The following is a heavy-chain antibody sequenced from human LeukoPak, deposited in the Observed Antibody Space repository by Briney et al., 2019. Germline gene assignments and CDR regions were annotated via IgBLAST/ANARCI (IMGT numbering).Heavy chain of an antibody. V-gene: IGHV3-15*04. CDR1: GFTFSSYA. D-gene: IGHD1-7*01. CDR2: TVSEIDGGTT. CDR3: TTDEDWNYARKDV. J-gene: IGHJ6*02. Sequence: GGSLRLSCAASGFTFSSYAMSWVRQVPGKGLEWVGQTVSEIDGGTTDYAAPVKGRFTISRDDSKSTLYLQMNSLKIEDTAVYYCTTDEDWNYARKDVWGQGATVIVSS.